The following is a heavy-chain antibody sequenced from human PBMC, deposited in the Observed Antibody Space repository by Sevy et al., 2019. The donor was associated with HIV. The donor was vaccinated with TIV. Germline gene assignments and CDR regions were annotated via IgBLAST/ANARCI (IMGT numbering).Heavy chain of an antibody. V-gene: IGHV3-7*01. D-gene: IGHD1-26*01. CDR1: GFTLSNYW. Sequence: GGSLRLSCAASGFTLSNYWMTWVRQAPGKGLEWVATIKQDGSEKYLVDSVKGRFTISKDNAKNSLYLQLNSLRAEDTAVYYCAMGSIVGAASDYWGQGTLVTVSS. CDR2: IKQDGSEK. J-gene: IGHJ4*02. CDR3: AMGSIVGAASDY.